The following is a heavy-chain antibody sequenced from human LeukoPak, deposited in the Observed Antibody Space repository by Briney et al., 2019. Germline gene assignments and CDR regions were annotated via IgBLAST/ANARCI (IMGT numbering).Heavy chain of an antibody. Sequence: ASVKVSCKASGNTFTGYYMHWVRQAPGQGLEWMGWINPNGGGTNYAQKFQGRVTMTRDTSISTAYMELYSLRSDDTAVYYCARDLGSGDYADYYYYGMDVWGQGTTVTVSS. CDR3: ARDLGSGDYADYYYYGMDV. CDR2: INPNGGGT. J-gene: IGHJ6*02. CDR1: GNTFTGYY. V-gene: IGHV1-2*02. D-gene: IGHD4-17*01.